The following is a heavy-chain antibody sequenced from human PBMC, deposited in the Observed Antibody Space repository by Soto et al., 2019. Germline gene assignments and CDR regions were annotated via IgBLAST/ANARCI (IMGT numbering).Heavy chain of an antibody. V-gene: IGHV3-23*01. Sequence: SCAASGFTFSSYAMSWVRKAPGKGLEWVSAISGSGGSTYYADSVKSRFTISRDNSKNTLYLQMNSLRAEDTAVYYCAKGDTMVRGVHNWFDPWGQGTLVTVSS. D-gene: IGHD3-10*01. CDR3: AKGDTMVRGVHNWFDP. J-gene: IGHJ5*02. CDR2: ISGSGGST. CDR1: GFTFSSYA.